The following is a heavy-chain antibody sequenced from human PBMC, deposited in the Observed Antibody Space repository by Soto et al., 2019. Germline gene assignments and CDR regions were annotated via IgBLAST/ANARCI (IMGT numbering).Heavy chain of an antibody. J-gene: IGHJ4*02. Sequence: QVQLVESGGGVVQPGRSLRLSCAASGFTFSSYGMHWVRQAPGKGLEWVAVISYDGSNKYYADSVKGRFTISRDNSKNTLYLQMNSLRAEDTAVYYCAKDRRRIAVAGIFYWGQGTLVTVSS. D-gene: IGHD6-19*01. CDR2: ISYDGSNK. CDR1: GFTFSSYG. CDR3: AKDRRRIAVAGIFY. V-gene: IGHV3-30*18.